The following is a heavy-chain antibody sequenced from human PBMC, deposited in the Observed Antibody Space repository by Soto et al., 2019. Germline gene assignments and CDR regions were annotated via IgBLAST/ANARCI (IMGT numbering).Heavy chain of an antibody. V-gene: IGHV3-21*01. J-gene: IGHJ4*02. D-gene: IGHD3-10*01. CDR1: GFTFSSYS. CDR3: ARESYGEFIDY. Sequence: EVQLVESGGGLVKPGGSLRLSCAASGFTFSSYSMNWVRQAPGKGLGWVSSISSSSSYIYYADSVKGRFTISRDNAKNSLYLQMNSLRAEDTAVYYCARESYGEFIDYWGQGTLVTVSS. CDR2: ISSSSSYI.